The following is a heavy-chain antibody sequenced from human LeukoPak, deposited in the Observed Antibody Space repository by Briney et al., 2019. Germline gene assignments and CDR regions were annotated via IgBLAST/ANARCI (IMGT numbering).Heavy chain of an antibody. D-gene: IGHD6-13*01. Sequence: ASVKVSCKASGYTFTGYYMHWVRQAPGQGLEWMGWINPNSGGTNYAQKFQGRVTMTRDTSISTAYMELSSLRSEDTAVYYCARVEQLGLNWFDPWGQGTLATVSS. CDR2: INPNSGGT. CDR1: GYTFTGYY. CDR3: ARVEQLGLNWFDP. V-gene: IGHV1-2*02. J-gene: IGHJ5*02.